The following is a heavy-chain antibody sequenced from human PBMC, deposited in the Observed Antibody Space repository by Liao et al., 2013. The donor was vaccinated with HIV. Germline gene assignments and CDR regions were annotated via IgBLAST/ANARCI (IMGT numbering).Heavy chain of an antibody. CDR2: IYHSGTT. CDR3: ARSSLLVRWFDP. V-gene: IGHV4-59*12. CDR1: GDSINKYC. Sequence: QVQLQESGPGLVRPSETLSLSCTVSGDSINKYCWSWIRQPPGKGLEWLGYIYHSGTTMYNPSLKGRVTISVDTSKNQFSLRVRSVTAADTAVYYCARSSLLVRWFDPWGQGTLVTVSS. J-gene: IGHJ5*02.